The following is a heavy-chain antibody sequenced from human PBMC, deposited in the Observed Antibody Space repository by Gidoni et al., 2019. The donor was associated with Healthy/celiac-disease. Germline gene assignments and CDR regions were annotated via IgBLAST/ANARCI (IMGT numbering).Heavy chain of an antibody. J-gene: IGHJ3*02. Sequence: QVQLVQSGAEVKKPGSSVKVSCKASGGTFSSYTISWVRQAPGQVLEWMGRIIPILGIANYAQKFQGRVTITADKSTSTAYMELSSLRSEDTAVYYCARGNDSRYYYDSSGYYAAFDIWGQGTMVTVSS. CDR1: GGTFSSYT. V-gene: IGHV1-69*02. D-gene: IGHD3-22*01. CDR2: IIPILGIA. CDR3: ARGNDSRYYYDSSGYYAAFDI.